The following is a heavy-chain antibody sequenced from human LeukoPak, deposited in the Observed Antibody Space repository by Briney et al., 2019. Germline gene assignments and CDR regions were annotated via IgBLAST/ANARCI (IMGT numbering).Heavy chain of an antibody. CDR1: GGSISSYY. CDR3: ARAYYYDSSGGNWFDP. D-gene: IGHD3-22*01. V-gene: IGHV4-59*12. Sequence: PSETLSLTCTVSGGSISSYYWSWIRQPPGKGLEWIGSIYYSGSTYYNPSLKSRVTISVDTSKSQFSLKLSSVTAADTAVYYCARAYYYDSSGGNWFDPWGQGTLVTVSS. J-gene: IGHJ5*02. CDR2: IYYSGST.